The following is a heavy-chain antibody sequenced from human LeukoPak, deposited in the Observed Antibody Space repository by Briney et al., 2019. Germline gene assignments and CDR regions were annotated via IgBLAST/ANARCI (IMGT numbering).Heavy chain of an antibody. J-gene: IGHJ4*02. CDR2: IYHSGST. D-gene: IGHD3-10*01. Sequence: SETLSLTCAVSGGSISSGDYSWSWIRQPPGKGLEWIGYIYHSGSTYYNPSLKSRVTISVDRSKNQFSLKLSSVTAADTAVYYCARTTMVRGGNFDYWGQGTLVTVSS. CDR1: GGSISSGDYS. V-gene: IGHV4-30-2*01. CDR3: ARTTMVRGGNFDY.